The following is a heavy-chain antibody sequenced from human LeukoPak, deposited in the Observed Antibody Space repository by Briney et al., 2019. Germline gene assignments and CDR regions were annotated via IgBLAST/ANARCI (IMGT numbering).Heavy chain of an antibody. Sequence: GGSLRLSCAASEFTFSNYGMNWVRQAPGKGLEWVSAISGSGGSTYYADSVKGRFTISRDNSKNTLNLQMNSLRAEDTAVYYCTNGRSGYTYAPDGMDVWGQGTTVTVSS. D-gene: IGHD5-18*01. CDR2: ISGSGGST. CDR3: TNGRSGYTYAPDGMDV. CDR1: EFTFSNYG. V-gene: IGHV3-23*01. J-gene: IGHJ6*02.